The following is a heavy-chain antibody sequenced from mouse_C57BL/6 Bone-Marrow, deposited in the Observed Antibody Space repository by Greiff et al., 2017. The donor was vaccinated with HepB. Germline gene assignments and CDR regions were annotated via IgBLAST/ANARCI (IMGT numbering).Heavy chain of an antibody. CDR3: ARGYYGSSPCWYFDV. V-gene: IGHV5-17*01. J-gene: IGHJ1*03. Sequence: EVQLVESGGGLVKPGGSLKLSCAASGFTFSDYGMHWVRQAPEKGLEWVAYISSGSSTIYYADTVKGRFTISRDNAKNTLFLQMTSLRSEDTAMYYCARGYYGSSPCWYFDVWGTGTTVTVSA. CDR2: ISSGSSTI. D-gene: IGHD1-1*01. CDR1: GFTFSDYG.